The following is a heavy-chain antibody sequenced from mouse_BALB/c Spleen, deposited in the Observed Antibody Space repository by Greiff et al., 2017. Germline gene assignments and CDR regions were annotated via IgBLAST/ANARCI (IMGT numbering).Heavy chain of an antibody. CDR1: GYAFSSYW. V-gene: IGHV1-80*01. D-gene: IGHD1-1*01. J-gene: IGHJ4*01. CDR2: IYPGDGDT. CDR3: ARRDYGSSHYAMDY. Sequence: VQLQQSGAELVRPGSSVKISCKASGYAFSSYWMNWVKQRPGQGLEWIGQIYPGDGDTNYNGKFKGKATLTADKSSSTAYMQLSSLTSEDSAVYFCARRDYGSSHYAMDYWGQGTSVTVSS.